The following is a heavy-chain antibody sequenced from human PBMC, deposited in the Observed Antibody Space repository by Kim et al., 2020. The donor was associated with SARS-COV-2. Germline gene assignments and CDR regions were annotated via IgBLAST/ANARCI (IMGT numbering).Heavy chain of an antibody. CDR2: IYYSGST. V-gene: IGHV4-59*08. CDR3: ARFIGYSPDNWFDP. CDR1: GGSISSYY. J-gene: IGHJ5*02. Sequence: SETLSLTCTVSGGSISSYYWSWIRQPPGKGLEWIGYIYYSGSTNYNPSLKSRVTISVDTSKNQFSLKLSSVTAADTAVYYCARFIGYSPDNWFDPWGQGTLVTVSS. D-gene: IGHD1-26*01.